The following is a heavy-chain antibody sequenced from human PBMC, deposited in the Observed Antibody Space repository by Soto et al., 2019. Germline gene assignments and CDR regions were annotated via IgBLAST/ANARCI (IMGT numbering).Heavy chain of an antibody. J-gene: IGHJ4*02. CDR1: GYSFVSYW. CDR2: IYPGDSDT. V-gene: IGHV5-51*01. CDR3: ARIDRSGWTPNFFDS. D-gene: IGHD6-19*01. Sequence: GESLKISCQGSGYSFVSYWIAWVRQMPGKGLEWMGSIYPGDSDTTYSPSIQGQVTISADKSSTTVYLQWNTLKASDTAMYYCARIDRSGWTPNFFDSWGQGTLVTVSS.